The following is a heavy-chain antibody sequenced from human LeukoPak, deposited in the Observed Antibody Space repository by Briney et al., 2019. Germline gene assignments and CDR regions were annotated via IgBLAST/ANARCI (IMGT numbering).Heavy chain of an antibody. J-gene: IGHJ4*02. CDR1: GFTFSNYD. CDR3: AKVDDYYGSGSYLVDS. Sequence: GGSLRLSCEVSGFTFSNYDMNWVRQAPGKGLEWISYIRTSATIIYYADSVRDRFTVSRDNAKNLLYLQMNSLRTDDTAVYYCAKVDDYYGSGSYLVDSWGQGTLVTVSS. CDR2: IRTSATII. V-gene: IGHV3-48*03. D-gene: IGHD3-10*01.